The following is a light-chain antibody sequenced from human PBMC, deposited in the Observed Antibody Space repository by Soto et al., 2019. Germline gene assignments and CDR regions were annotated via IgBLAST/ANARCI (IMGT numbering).Light chain of an antibody. CDR2: GAS. J-gene: IGKJ1*01. CDR3: QQYGSSLWT. CDR1: QGVTSSY. V-gene: IGKV3-20*01. Sequence: EIVLTQSPGTLSLSPGKKAPPSSRPSQGVTSSYLAWYQQKPGQAPRLLIYGASSRATGSPDRFSGSGSGTDFTLTISRLEPEDFAVYYCQQYGSSLWTFGQGTKVEIK.